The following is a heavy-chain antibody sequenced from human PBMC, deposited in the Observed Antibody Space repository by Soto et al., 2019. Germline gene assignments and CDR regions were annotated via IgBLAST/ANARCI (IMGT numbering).Heavy chain of an antibody. CDR1: GFTFSSYG. J-gene: IGHJ4*02. CDR2: ISYDGSNK. D-gene: IGHD3-22*01. V-gene: IGHV3-30*18. Sequence: QVQLVESGGGVVQPGRSLRLSCAASGFTFSSYGMHRVRQAPGKGLEWVAVISYDGSNKYYADSVKGRFTISRDNSKNTLYLQTNSLRAEYTAVYYCAKDRSYYDSSGEYDYWGQGTLVTVSS. CDR3: AKDRSYYDSSGEYDY.